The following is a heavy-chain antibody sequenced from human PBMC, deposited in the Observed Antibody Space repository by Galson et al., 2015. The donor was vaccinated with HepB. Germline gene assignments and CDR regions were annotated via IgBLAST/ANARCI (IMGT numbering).Heavy chain of an antibody. CDR3: AKARAAAAISPFDY. CDR1: GFTFSSYA. V-gene: IGHV3-23*01. D-gene: IGHD6-13*01. Sequence: SLRLPCAASGFTFSSYAMSWVRQAPGKGLEWVSSIRGSGVSTYYADSVKGRFTISRDNSKNTLYLQMNSLRAGDTAVYYCAKARAAAAISPFDYWGQGTLVTVSS. J-gene: IGHJ4*02. CDR2: IRGSGVST.